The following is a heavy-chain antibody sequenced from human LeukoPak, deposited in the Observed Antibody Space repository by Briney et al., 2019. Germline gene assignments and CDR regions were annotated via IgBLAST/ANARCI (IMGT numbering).Heavy chain of an antibody. Sequence: GGSVTLSCAASGFTLSSYWMHWLRPPPGKGLVWVSRSNSDGSSTIFADYVKGRFTISIANSENTLYLQMNLLRAEDTAVYFCARPPYSSGSFDLWGRGTLVTVSS. CDR3: ARPPYSSGSFDL. CDR2: SNSDGSST. V-gene: IGHV3-74*01. CDR1: GFTLSSYW. J-gene: IGHJ2*01. D-gene: IGHD6-19*01.